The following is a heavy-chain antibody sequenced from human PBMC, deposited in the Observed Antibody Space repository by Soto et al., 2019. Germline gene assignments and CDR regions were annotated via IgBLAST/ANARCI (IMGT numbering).Heavy chain of an antibody. CDR1: GYTFTSYD. D-gene: IGHD3-22*01. V-gene: IGHV1-8*01. J-gene: IGHJ4*02. Sequence: ASVKVSCKASGYTFTSYDINWVRQATGQGLEWMGWMNPNSGNTGYAQKFQGRVTITRDTSASTAYMELSSLRSEDTAVYYCARTTYYYDSSGYYYVLPYFDYWGQGTLVTVS. CDR2: MNPNSGNT. CDR3: ARTTYYYDSSGYYYVLPYFDY.